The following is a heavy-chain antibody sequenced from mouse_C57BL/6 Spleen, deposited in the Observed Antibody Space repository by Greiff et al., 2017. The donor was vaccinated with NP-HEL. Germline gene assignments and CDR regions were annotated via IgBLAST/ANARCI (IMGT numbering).Heavy chain of an antibody. CDR3: ARQRGDGDLYYFDY. J-gene: IGHJ2*01. V-gene: IGHV5-12*01. D-gene: IGHD2-13*01. CDR2: ISIGGGRT. Sequence: VQLKESGGGLVQPGGSLKLSCAASGFTFSDYYMYWVRQTPEKRLEWVAYISIGGGRTYYPDTVKGRFTISSYNAKNTLYLQMSRLKSEDTAMYYCARQRGDGDLYYFDYWGKGTTLTVSS. CDR1: GFTFSDYY.